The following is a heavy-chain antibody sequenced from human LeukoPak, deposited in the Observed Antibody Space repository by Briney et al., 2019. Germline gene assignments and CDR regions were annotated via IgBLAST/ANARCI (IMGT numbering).Heavy chain of an antibody. D-gene: IGHD6-19*01. V-gene: IGHV3-15*07. J-gene: IGHJ4*02. Sequence: GGSLRLSCAAPGFIFSNAWMNWVRQAPGKGLEWVGHIKSKSDGGTTDYAAPVKGRFTISRDDSKNTLFLQMNSLRAEDTAVYYCARSVWLVGRPFDYWGQGTLATVSS. CDR1: GFIFSNAW. CDR2: IKSKSDGGTT. CDR3: ARSVWLVGRPFDY.